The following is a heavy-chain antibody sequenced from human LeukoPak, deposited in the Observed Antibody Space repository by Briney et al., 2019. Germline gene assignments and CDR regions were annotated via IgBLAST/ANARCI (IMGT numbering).Heavy chain of an antibody. D-gene: IGHD1-26*01. V-gene: IGHV3-74*01. J-gene: IGHJ4*02. CDR1: GFTFSSYW. Sequence: SGGSLRLSCAASGFTFSSYWMHWVRQAPGKGLVWVSHINSDGSSTSYADSVKGRFTISRDNAKNTLYLQMNSLRAEDTAVYYCARVLRSWELLPEAGYWGQGTLVTVSS. CDR3: ARVLRSWELLPEAGY. CDR2: INSDGSST.